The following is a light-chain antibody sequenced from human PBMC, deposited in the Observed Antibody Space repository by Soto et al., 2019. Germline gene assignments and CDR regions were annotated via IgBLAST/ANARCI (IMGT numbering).Light chain of an antibody. CDR3: SSYRSSTTLYV. J-gene: IGLJ1*01. V-gene: IGLV2-14*01. CDR2: EVS. CDR1: SSDVGGYNF. Sequence: QSALTQPASVSGSPGQSITISCTGTSSDVGGYNFVSWYQQHPGKAPKLMIYEVSNRPSGVSNRFSGSKSGNTASLTISGLQADDEADYYCSSYRSSTTLYVFGTGTKLTVL.